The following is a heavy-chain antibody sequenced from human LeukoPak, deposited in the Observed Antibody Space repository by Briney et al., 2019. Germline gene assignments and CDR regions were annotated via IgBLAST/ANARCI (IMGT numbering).Heavy chain of an antibody. CDR2: IYTSGST. CDR1: GGSISSGSFF. CDR3: ARDLSGSYYHD. Sequence: SETLSLTCTVSGGSISSGSFFWSWIRQPAGKGLEYIGRIYTSGSTSYKPSLKSRVTISVDTSINQFSLKLNSVTAADTAVYYCARDLSGSYYHDWGQGTLVTVSS. D-gene: IGHD1-26*01. J-gene: IGHJ4*02. V-gene: IGHV4-61*02.